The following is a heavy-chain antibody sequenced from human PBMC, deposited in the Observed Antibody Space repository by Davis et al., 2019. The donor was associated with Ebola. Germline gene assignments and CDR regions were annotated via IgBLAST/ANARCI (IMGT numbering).Heavy chain of an antibody. D-gene: IGHD2-15*01. CDR2: IWYDGSRK. Sequence: GGSLRPSCVPSGFNFRSYGMNWVRQPPDKGLEWVAVIWYDGSRKYYGDSVKGRFTISRDNSNNLLYLQMNSLRAEDTAVYYCAIPDCSGANCYSVYIKNWGQGTLVTVSS. V-gene: IGHV3-33*01. CDR3: AIPDCSGANCYSVYIKN. J-gene: IGHJ4*02. CDR1: GFNFRSYG.